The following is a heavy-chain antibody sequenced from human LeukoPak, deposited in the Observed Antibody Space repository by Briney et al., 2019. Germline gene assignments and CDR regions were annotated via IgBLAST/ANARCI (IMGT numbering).Heavy chain of an antibody. D-gene: IGHD6-19*01. V-gene: IGHV3-53*01. CDR1: GFTVSSNY. J-gene: IGHJ2*01. CDR3: ARYGYSSGWYNWYFDL. CDR2: IYSGVDT. Sequence: GASLRLSCAASGFTVSSNYISWVRQAPGKELEWVSIIYSGVDTYYANSVKGRFTMSRDNSKNTLYLQMNSLRAEDTAVYYCARYGYSSGWYNWYFDLWGRGTLVTVSS.